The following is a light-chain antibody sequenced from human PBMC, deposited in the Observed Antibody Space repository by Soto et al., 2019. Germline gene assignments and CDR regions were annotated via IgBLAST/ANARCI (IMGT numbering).Light chain of an antibody. CDR3: LQALQTPYT. J-gene: IGKJ2*01. CDR2: LGS. V-gene: IGKV2-28*01. CDR1: QSLLHSNGYNY. Sequence: DIVMTQSPLSLPVTPGEPASISCRSSQSLLHSNGYNYLDWYLQKPGQSPQLLIYLGSNRASGVPDRFRGSGSGTDFTLKISRVEAEDDGVYYCLQALQTPYTFGQGTKLEIK.